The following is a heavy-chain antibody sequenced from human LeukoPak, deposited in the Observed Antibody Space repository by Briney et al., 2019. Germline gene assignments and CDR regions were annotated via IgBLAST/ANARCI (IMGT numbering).Heavy chain of an antibody. V-gene: IGHV3-64D*09. D-gene: IGHD1-26*01. CDR1: GFPFCRYA. J-gene: IGHJ4*02. CDR2: INDNGGRT. Sequence: QPGGSLRLSCSASGFPFCRYAMHWARHAPGKGLECLSGINDNGGRTHYGDAVKGRFSISRDNSKNTQHLQMSTLRAEDTALYYGVKDVGGSYAFDYGGRGMLVTVAS. CDR3: VKDVGGSYAFDY.